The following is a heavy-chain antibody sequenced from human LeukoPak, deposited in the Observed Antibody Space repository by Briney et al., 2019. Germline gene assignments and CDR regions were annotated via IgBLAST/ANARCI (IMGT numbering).Heavy chain of an antibody. CDR3: ARARRSGQQSYHFDY. D-gene: IGHD6-19*01. Sequence: GGSLRLSGAASGFTFRSFAMHWIRQAPGKGLEYVSALRSDGATTYYADSVKGRFIISRDNSKNTLYLQMGSLRSEDMGVYYCARARRSGQQSYHFDYWGQGTPVTVSS. CDR2: LRSDGATT. J-gene: IGHJ4*02. CDR1: GFTFRSFA. V-gene: IGHV3-64*02.